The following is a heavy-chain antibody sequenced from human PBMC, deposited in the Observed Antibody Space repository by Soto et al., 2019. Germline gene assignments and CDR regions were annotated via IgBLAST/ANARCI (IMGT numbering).Heavy chain of an antibody. CDR2: ISGSGSST. Sequence: GGSLRLSCAASGFIFSSYAMSWVRQAPGKGLEWVSGISGSGSSTYYADSVKGRFTISRDNSKNTLYLQMNSLRADDAAVYYCAKDSSLAVAGTTSFDYWGQGTQVTVSS. CDR1: GFIFSSYA. J-gene: IGHJ4*02. D-gene: IGHD6-19*01. V-gene: IGHV3-23*01. CDR3: AKDSSLAVAGTTSFDY.